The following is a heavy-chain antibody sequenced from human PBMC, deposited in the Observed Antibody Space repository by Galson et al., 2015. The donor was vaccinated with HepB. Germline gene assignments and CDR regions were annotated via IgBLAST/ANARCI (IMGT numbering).Heavy chain of an antibody. CDR3: AHSVSSSWYGPMDY. CDR2: IYWDDDK. CDR1: GFSLSTSGVG. J-gene: IGHJ4*02. Sequence: PALVKPTQTLTLTCTFSGFSLSTSGVGVGWIRQPPGKALEWLALIYWDDDKRYSPSLKSRLTITKDTSKNQVVLTMTNMDPVDTATYYCAHSVSSSWYGPMDYWGQGTLVTVSS. V-gene: IGHV2-5*02. D-gene: IGHD6-13*01.